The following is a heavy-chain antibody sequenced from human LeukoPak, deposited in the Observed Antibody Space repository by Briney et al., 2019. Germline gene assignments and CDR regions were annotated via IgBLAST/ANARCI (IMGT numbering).Heavy chain of an antibody. CDR3: AKDKAPVALVQLDY. CDR1: GFTFDDYA. D-gene: IGHD1-1*01. V-gene: IGHV3-9*01. CDR2: ISWNSGSI. Sequence: QPGGSLRLSCAASGFTFDDYAMHWVRQAPGKGLEWVSGISWNSGSIGYADSVKGRFTISRDNAKNSLYLQMNSLRAEDTALYYCAKDKAPVALVQLDYWGQGTLVTVSS. J-gene: IGHJ4*02.